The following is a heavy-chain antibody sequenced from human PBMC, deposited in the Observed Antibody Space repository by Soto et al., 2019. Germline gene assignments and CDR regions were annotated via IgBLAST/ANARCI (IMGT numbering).Heavy chain of an antibody. CDR3: ARVSRGAFDI. V-gene: IGHV1-46*01. Sequence: ASVRVSCKASGYTFTNYYMHWVRQAPGQGLEWMGVVNPSNANTNYAQKFQGRVTLTRDTSTSTVYMDLSSLRSDDTAVYYCARVSRGAFDIWGQGTKVTVSS. CDR2: VNPSNANT. CDR1: GYTFTNYY. J-gene: IGHJ3*02.